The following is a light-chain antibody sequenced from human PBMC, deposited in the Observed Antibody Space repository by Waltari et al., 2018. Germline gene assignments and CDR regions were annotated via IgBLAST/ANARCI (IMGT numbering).Light chain of an antibody. CDR2: NDN. V-gene: IGLV1-44*01. J-gene: IGLJ3*02. CDR1: NSNIGRNF. CDR3: AVWDDSLGGV. Sequence: QSVLTQPPSVSGTPGQRVTISCSGSNSNIGRNFVNWYQQRPGQAPKLLIYNDNQGPSGVPDRFSASKSGTSAALAITGLQSEDEADYYCAVWDDSLGGVFGGGTKLTVL.